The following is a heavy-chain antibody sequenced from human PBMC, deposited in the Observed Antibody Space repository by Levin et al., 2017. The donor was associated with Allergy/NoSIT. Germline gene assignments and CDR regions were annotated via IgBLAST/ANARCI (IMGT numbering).Heavy chain of an antibody. CDR3: ARGGPPNYDYNWGSYRDGYFDY. D-gene: IGHD3-16*02. CDR1: GFTFGDYA. V-gene: IGHV3-49*04. Sequence: GESLKISCTGSGFTFGDYAMSWVRQAPGKGLEWVDFIRNKAHGGTTEYAASVKGRLTISRDDSKSIAYLQMNSLKTEDTAVYFCARGGPPNYDYNWGSYRDGYFDYWGQGTLVTVSS. CDR2: IRNKAHGGTT. J-gene: IGHJ4*02.